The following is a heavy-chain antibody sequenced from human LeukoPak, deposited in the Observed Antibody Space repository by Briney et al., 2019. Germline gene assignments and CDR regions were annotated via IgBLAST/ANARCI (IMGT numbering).Heavy chain of an antibody. V-gene: IGHV3-33*01. D-gene: IGHD5-18*01. CDR2: IWYDASNK. CDR1: GFTFSSFG. J-gene: IGHJ4*02. Sequence: GGSLRLSCAASGFTFSSFGMHWVRQAPGKGLEWVAVIWYDASNKYYADSVKGRFTISRDNSKNTLYLQMNSLRAEDTAMYYCARLVWDTTMADGDIDSWGQGTLLIVSS. CDR3: ARLVWDTTMADGDIDS.